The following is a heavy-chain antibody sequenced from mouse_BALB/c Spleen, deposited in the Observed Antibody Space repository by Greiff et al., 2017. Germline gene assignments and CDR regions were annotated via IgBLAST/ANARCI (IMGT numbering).Heavy chain of an antibody. V-gene: IGHV2-9*02. J-gene: IGHJ3*01. CDR3: ARDPSTMITGFAY. Sequence: VQLQQSGPGLVAPSQSLSITCTVSGFSLTSYGVHWVRQPPGKGLEWLGVIWAGGSTNYNSALMSRLSISKDNSKSQVFLKMNSLQTDDTAMYYCARDPSTMITGFAYWGQGTLVTVSA. CDR1: GFSLTSYG. CDR2: IWAGGST. D-gene: IGHD2-4*01.